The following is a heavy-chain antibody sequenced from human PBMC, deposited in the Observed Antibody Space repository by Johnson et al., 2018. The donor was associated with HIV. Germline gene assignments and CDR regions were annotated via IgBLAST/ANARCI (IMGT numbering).Heavy chain of an antibody. D-gene: IGHD2-2*01. CDR2: INNDGSST. Sequence: VQLVESGGGLVQPGGSLRLSCAASGFTFSSYWMHWVRQVPGKGLVWVSRINNDGSSTSYADSVKGRFTISRDNAKKTLYLQMNSLRAEDTAVYYCARERIGYSSSGDAFDLWGQGTMVAVSS. V-gene: IGHV3-74*01. J-gene: IGHJ3*01. CDR1: GFTFSSYW. CDR3: ARERIGYSSSGDAFDL.